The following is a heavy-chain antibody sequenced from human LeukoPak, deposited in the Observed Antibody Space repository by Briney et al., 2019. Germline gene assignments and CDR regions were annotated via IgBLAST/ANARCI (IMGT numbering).Heavy chain of an antibody. CDR2: IYYTGST. CDR3: ARNMFYYGSSGYYFFDY. Sequence: SSETLSLTCTVSRGSISSRRDYWWAWIRQPPGKGLEWVGFIYYTGSTNYSPSLKSRVTISVDTSENQFSLKLSSVTAADTAVYYCARNMFYYGSSGYYFFDYWGQGIPVTVSS. CDR1: RGSISSRRDY. J-gene: IGHJ4*02. V-gene: IGHV4-61*01. D-gene: IGHD3-22*01.